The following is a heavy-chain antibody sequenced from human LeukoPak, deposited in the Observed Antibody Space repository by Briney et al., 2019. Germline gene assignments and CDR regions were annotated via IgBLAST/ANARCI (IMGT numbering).Heavy chain of an antibody. CDR1: GYSISSGYY. D-gene: IGHD2-15*01. CDR3: ARASGGRTGWFDP. Sequence: SETLSLTCTVSGYSISSGYYWAWIRQPPGKGLEWIGSIYHSGSTYYNPSLKSRVTISVDKSKNQFSLKLSSVTAADTAVYYCARASGGRTGWFDPWGQGTLVTVSS. CDR2: IYHSGST. J-gene: IGHJ5*02. V-gene: IGHV4-38-2*02.